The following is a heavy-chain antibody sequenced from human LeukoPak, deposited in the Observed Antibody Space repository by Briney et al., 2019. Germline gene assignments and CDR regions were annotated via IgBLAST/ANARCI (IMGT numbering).Heavy chain of an antibody. V-gene: IGHV7-4-1*02. CDR3: ARNYDYYDSRIIDY. Sequence: ASVKVSCKASGYTFTSYGISWVRQAPGQGLEWMGWINTNTGNPTYAQGFTGRFVFSLDTSVSTAYLQISSLKAEDTAVYYCARNYDYYDSRIIDYWGQGTLVTVSS. CDR2: INTNTGNP. D-gene: IGHD3-22*01. J-gene: IGHJ4*02. CDR1: GYTFTSYG.